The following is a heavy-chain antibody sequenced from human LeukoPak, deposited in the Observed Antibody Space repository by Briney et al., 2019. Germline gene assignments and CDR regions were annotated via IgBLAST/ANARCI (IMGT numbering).Heavy chain of an antibody. J-gene: IGHJ4*02. Sequence: PGGSLKLSCAVSGFTFSRHWMSWVRQAPAKGLEWVANIKEDGSDKYYVDSVKGRFTISRDNAKNSLFLQMNSLSAEDTAVYYCARVAGGGLDYWGQGTLVTVSS. CDR3: ARVAGGGLDY. CDR2: IKEDGSDK. V-gene: IGHV3-7*05. D-gene: IGHD2-15*01. CDR1: GFTFSRHW.